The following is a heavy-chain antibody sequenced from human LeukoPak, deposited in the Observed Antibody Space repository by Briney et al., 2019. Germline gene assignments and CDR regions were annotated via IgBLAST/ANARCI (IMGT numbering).Heavy chain of an antibody. V-gene: IGHV1-2*04. J-gene: IGHJ6*02. CDR3: VREGYYYGSGRLYGMDV. CDR2: INPNSGGT. D-gene: IGHD3-10*01. CDR1: GYTFTGYY. Sequence: ASVKVSCKASGYTFTGYYMHWVRQAPGQGLEWMGWINPNSGGTNYAQKFQGWVTMTRDTSISTAYMELSRLRSDDTAVYYCVREGYYYGSGRLYGMDVWGQGTTVTVSS.